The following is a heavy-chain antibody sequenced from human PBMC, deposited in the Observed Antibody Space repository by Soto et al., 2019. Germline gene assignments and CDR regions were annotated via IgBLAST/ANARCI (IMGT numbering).Heavy chain of an antibody. Sequence: SETLSLTCAVYGGSFSGYYWSWIRQPPGKGLEWIGEINHSGSTNYNPSLKSRVTISVDTSKNQFSLKLSSVTAADTAVYYCASPTRQWLGLRYYYGMDVWGQGTKVTVSS. CDR1: GGSFSGYY. J-gene: IGHJ6*02. V-gene: IGHV4-34*01. D-gene: IGHD6-19*01. CDR2: INHSGST. CDR3: ASPTRQWLGLRYYYGMDV.